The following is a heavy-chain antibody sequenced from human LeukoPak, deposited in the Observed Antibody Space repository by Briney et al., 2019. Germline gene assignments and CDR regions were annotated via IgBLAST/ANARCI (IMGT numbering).Heavy chain of an antibody. D-gene: IGHD6-13*01. CDR1: GGSISSYY. J-gene: IGHJ4*02. CDR2: IYYSGST. Sequence: MPSETLSLTCTVSGGSISSYYWSWIRQPPGKGLEWIGYIYYSGSTNYNPSLKSRVTISVDTSKNQFSLKLSSVTAADTAVYYCARDSSGQQLVKFDYWGQGTLVTVSS. CDR3: ARDSSGQQLVKFDY. V-gene: IGHV4-59*01.